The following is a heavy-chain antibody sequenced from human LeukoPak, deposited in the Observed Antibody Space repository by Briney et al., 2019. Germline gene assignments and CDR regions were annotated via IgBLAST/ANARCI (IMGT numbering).Heavy chain of an antibody. CDR3: ARLRWPRGGRSSFDY. D-gene: IGHD3-10*01. CDR2: VNPDDSDT. V-gene: IGHV5-51*01. CDR1: GYSFTSHW. Sequence: GESLKISCKGSGYSFTSHWIGWVRRMPGKGLEWMGIVNPDDSDTIYSPSFQGQVTISADESITTAYLQWSSLKASDTAMYYCARLRWPRGGRSSFDYWGQGALVTVSS. J-gene: IGHJ4*02.